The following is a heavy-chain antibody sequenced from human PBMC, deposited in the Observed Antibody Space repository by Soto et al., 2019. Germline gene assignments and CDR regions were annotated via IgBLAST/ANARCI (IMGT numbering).Heavy chain of an antibody. CDR2: INHSGST. CDR1: GGSFSGYY. Sequence: SETLSLTCAVYGGSFSGYYWSWIRQPPGKGLEWIGEINHSGSTNYNPSIKSRVTISVDTSKNQFSLKLSSVTAADTAVYYCARGATWGNLDIWGQGTMVTVSS. D-gene: IGHD3-16*01. V-gene: IGHV4-34*01. J-gene: IGHJ3*02. CDR3: ARGATWGNLDI.